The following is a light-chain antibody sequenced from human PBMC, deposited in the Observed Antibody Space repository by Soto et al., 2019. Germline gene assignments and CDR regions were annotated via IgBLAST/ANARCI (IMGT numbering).Light chain of an antibody. V-gene: IGKV3-15*01. CDR2: GAS. CDR3: QQYNNWPPLT. Sequence: EIVMTQSPATLSVSPGETATLSCRASQSVSSNLAWYQQNPGQAPRPLIYGASTRATGIPARFSGSGSGTEFTFTISSLQSEDFAVYYCQQYNNWPPLTFGGGTKVEIK. J-gene: IGKJ4*01. CDR1: QSVSSN.